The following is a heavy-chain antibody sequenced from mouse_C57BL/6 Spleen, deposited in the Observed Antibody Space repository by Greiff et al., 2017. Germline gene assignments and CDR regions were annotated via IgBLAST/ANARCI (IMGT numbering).Heavy chain of an antibody. CDR1: GYTFTSYW. V-gene: IGHV1-50*01. Sequence: QVQLQQPGAELVKPGASVKLSCKASGYTFTSYWMQWVKQRPGQGLEWIGEIDPSDSYTNYNQKFKGKATLTVDTSSSTAYMQLSSLTSEDSAVYYCERGGGGWYFDVWGTGTTVTVSS. CDR3: ERGGGGWYFDV. CDR2: IDPSDSYT. J-gene: IGHJ1*03.